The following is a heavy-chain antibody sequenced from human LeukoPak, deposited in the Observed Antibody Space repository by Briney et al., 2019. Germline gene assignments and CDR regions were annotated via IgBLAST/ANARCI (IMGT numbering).Heavy chain of an antibody. J-gene: IGHJ4*02. Sequence: GESLKISCKGSGYIFTSHWIGWVRQMPGKGLEWMGIIYPGDSDTRYSPSFQGQVTFSADKSISTAYLQWSSLKASDTAMYYCARRGISSALDYWGQGTLVTVSS. CDR2: IYPGDSDT. CDR1: GYIFTSHW. D-gene: IGHD6-13*01. CDR3: ARRGISSALDY. V-gene: IGHV5-51*01.